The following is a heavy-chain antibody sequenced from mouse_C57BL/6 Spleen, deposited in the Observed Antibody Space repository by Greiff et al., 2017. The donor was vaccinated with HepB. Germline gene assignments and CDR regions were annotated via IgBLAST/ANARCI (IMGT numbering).Heavy chain of an antibody. CDR2: IWSGGST. Sequence: VQGVESGPGLVQPSQSLSITCTVSGFSLTSYGVHWVRQSPGKGLEWLGVIWSGGSTDYNAAFISRLSISKDNSKSQVFFKMNSLQADDTAIYYCARRNGPYYYAMDYWGQGTSVTVSS. CDR1: GFSLTSYG. J-gene: IGHJ4*01. V-gene: IGHV2-2*01. CDR3: ARRNGPYYYAMDY. D-gene: IGHD1-1*02.